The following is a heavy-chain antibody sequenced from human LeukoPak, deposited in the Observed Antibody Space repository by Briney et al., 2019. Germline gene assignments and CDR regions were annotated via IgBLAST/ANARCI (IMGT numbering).Heavy chain of an antibody. Sequence: SETLSLTCTVSGGSISSSSYYWGWIRQPPGKGLEWIGSIYYSGSTYYNPSLKSRVTISVDTSKNQFSLKLSSVTAADTAVYYCARERITMIVVVDREDAFDIWGQGTMVTVSS. CDR2: IYYSGST. CDR1: GGSISSSSYY. D-gene: IGHD3-22*01. V-gene: IGHV4-39*07. J-gene: IGHJ3*02. CDR3: ARERITMIVVVDREDAFDI.